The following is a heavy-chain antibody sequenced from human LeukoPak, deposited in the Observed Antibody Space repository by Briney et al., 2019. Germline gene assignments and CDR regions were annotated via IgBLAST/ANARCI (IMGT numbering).Heavy chain of an antibody. CDR2: INQDGSEK. CDR3: AREHRVAGLLFDS. V-gene: IGHV3-7*01. Sequence: GGSLRLSCAASGFTFSSYSMNWVRQAPGRGLEWVASINQDGSEKYYVESGKGRFTISRDNAENSLWLQMNSLRAEDTAVYYCAREHRVAGLLFDSWGQGILVTVSS. D-gene: IGHD6-19*01. J-gene: IGHJ4*02. CDR1: GFTFSSYS.